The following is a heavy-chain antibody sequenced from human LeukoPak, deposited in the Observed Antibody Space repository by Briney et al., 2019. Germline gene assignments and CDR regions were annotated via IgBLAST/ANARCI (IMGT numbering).Heavy chain of an antibody. Sequence: GGSLRLSCAASGFTLSNYWMNWVRQAPGKGLVWVSRINSDGSSTSYADSVKGRFTISRDNAKNTLYLQMNSLRAEDTAVYYCASLGDYPDHWGQGTLVTVSS. CDR2: INSDGSST. J-gene: IGHJ4*02. CDR3: ASLGDYPDH. CDR1: GFTLSNYW. V-gene: IGHV3-74*01.